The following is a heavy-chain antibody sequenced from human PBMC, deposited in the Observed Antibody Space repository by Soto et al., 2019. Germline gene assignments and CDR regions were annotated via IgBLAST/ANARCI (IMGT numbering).Heavy chain of an antibody. V-gene: IGHV3-48*03. CDR1: GFTFSSYE. CDR3: VRDRTALVPTSIDY. J-gene: IGHJ4*01. Sequence: QPGGSLRLSCAASGFTFSSYEMNWVRQTPGTGLEWVAYVSYSGSPTKYADSVKGRFTISRDNAKNSLYLQMNSLRVEDTAVYYCVRDRTALVPTSIDYWGRGTLVTVSS. CDR2: VSYSGSPT. D-gene: IGHD1-26*01.